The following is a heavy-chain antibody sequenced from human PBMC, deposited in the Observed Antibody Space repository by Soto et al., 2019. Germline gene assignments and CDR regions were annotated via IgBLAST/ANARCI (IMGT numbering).Heavy chain of an antibody. D-gene: IGHD3-3*01. V-gene: IGHV3-74*01. CDR3: ASFSIFGVSSFYYYYMDV. CDR1: GFTFSRYW. Sequence: GGSLRLSCAASGFTFSRYWMHWVRQAPGKGPVWVSRINRDGSSTSYADSVKGRFTISRDNAKNTLYLQMNSLRAEDTAVYYCASFSIFGVSSFYYYYMDVWGKGTTVTVSS. J-gene: IGHJ6*03. CDR2: INRDGSST.